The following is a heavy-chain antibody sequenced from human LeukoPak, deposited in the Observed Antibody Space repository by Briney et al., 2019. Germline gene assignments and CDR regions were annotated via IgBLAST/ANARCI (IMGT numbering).Heavy chain of an antibody. Sequence: GGSLRLSCAASGFTFSSFTMTWVRQAPGKGLEWVSAIGGRGGSTYYADSLEGRFTIARDNSKNTLYLQMNSLRAEDTAVYYCAKDYVGSSLNWFDPWGQGTLVTVSS. V-gene: IGHV3-23*01. CDR2: IGGRGGST. CDR1: GFTFSSFT. D-gene: IGHD6-13*01. CDR3: AKDYVGSSLNWFDP. J-gene: IGHJ5*02.